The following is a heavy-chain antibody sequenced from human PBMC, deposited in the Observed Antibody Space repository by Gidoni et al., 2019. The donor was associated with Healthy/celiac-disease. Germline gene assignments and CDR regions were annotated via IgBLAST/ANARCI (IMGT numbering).Heavy chain of an antibody. CDR3: AKKKEDTPDWYFDL. J-gene: IGHJ2*01. CDR2: ISGSGGST. Sequence: GKGLEWVSAISGSGGSTYYADSVKGRFTISRDNSKNTLYLQMNSLRAEDTAVYYCAKKKEDTPDWYFDLWGRGTLVTVSS. D-gene: IGHD2-15*01. V-gene: IGHV3-23*01.